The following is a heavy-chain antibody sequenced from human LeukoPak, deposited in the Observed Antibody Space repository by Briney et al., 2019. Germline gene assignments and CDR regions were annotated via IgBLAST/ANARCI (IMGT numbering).Heavy chain of an antibody. Sequence: QSGGPLRLSCAASGFTVSSNYMSWVRQAPGKGLEWVSVIYSGGSTYYADSVKGRFTISRDNSKNTLYLQMNSLRAEDTGVYYCARDGTGDRWGHFVYWGQGTLVTDSS. J-gene: IGHJ4*02. CDR2: IYSGGST. CDR3: ARDGTGDRWGHFVY. D-gene: IGHD7-27*01. V-gene: IGHV3-53*01. CDR1: GFTVSSNY.